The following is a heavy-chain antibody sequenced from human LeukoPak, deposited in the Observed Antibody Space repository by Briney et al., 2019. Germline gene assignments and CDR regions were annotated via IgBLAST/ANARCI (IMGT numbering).Heavy chain of an antibody. Sequence: GGSLRLSCAASGFTFSSYWMSWVRQAPGKGLEWVANIKQDGSEKYYVDSVKGRFTISRDNAKNSLYLQMNSLRAEDTAVYYCAREGGGCSSTSCYASWGQGTLVTVSP. D-gene: IGHD2-2*01. CDR1: GFTFSSYW. J-gene: IGHJ4*02. CDR2: IKQDGSEK. CDR3: AREGGGCSSTSCYAS. V-gene: IGHV3-7*01.